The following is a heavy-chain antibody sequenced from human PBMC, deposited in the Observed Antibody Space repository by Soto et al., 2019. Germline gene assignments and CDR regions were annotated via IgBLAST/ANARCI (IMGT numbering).Heavy chain of an antibody. D-gene: IGHD2-21*02. Sequence: QDQLVESGGGVGQPGRSLRLSCAASGFDLSNHAMHWVRQPPGKAPEWLATISFDGGDEFYADSVKGRFTISRDNSKSTLSLHMNSLRAEDTAVYYCVKFCGGDCYNYWGQGTLVTVSS. CDR1: GFDLSNHA. V-gene: IGHV3-30-3*02. CDR2: ISFDGGDE. CDR3: VKFCGGDCYNY. J-gene: IGHJ4*02.